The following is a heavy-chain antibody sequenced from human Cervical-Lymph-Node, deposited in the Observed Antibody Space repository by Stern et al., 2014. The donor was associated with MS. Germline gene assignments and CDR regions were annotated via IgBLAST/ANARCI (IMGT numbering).Heavy chain of an antibody. CDR1: GFSLTADGVG. J-gene: IGHJ4*02. D-gene: IGHD3-10*01. CDR3: ARRVVALVRGVTQFDY. V-gene: IGHV2-5*02. Sequence: QITLKESGPTLVKPTQTLTLTCTCSGFSLTADGVGVGWLRQSPGKALEWLVLAFWADDKRYTPSLKSRLTITKDTAKNQVVLTMTNMDPVDTATYYCARRVVALVRGVTQFDYWGQGALVTVSS. CDR2: AFWADDK.